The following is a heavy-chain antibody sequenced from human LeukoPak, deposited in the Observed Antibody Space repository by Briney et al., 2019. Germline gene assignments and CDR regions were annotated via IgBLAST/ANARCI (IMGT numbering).Heavy chain of an antibody. J-gene: IGHJ4*02. D-gene: IGHD3-16*01. Sequence: PGESLKISSKGSGYSFTIYWIGWVRQMPGKGLEWMGIIYPGDSDTTYSPSFQGQVTISVDKSISTAYLQWSSLKASDTAMYYCARRDGTYPMGVVDYWGQGTLVTVSS. V-gene: IGHV5-51*01. CDR1: GYSFTIYW. CDR2: IYPGDSDT. CDR3: ARRDGTYPMGVVDY.